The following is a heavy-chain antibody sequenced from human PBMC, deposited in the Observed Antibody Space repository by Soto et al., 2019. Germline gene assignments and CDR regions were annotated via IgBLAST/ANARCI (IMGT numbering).Heavy chain of an antibody. V-gene: IGHV3-11*01. Sequence: PGGSLRLSCAASGFTFSDYDTGWIRQAPGKGLEWIAYISRSSRTIHYADSVKGRFTISRDNAKISLYLQMNSLRADDTALYYCAREIVAAGINYFDFWGQGTLVTVSS. CDR1: GFTFSDYD. CDR3: AREIVAAGINYFDF. CDR2: ISRSSRTI. J-gene: IGHJ4*02. D-gene: IGHD5-12*01.